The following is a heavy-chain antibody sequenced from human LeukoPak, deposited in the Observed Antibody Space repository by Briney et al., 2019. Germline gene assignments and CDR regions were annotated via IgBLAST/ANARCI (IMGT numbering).Heavy chain of an antibody. Sequence: GGSLRLSCAASGFTFSSYAMSWVRQAPGKGLEWVAFIRYDGSNKYYADSVKGRFTISRDNSKNTLYLQMNSLRAEDTAVYYCAKGRIVVVPAASDYWGQGTLVTVSS. CDR1: GFTFSSYA. D-gene: IGHD2-2*01. CDR3: AKGRIVVVPAASDY. V-gene: IGHV3-30*02. J-gene: IGHJ4*02. CDR2: IRYDGSNK.